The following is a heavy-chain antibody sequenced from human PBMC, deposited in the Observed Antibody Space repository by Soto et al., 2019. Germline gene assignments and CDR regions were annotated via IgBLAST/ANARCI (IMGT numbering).Heavy chain of an antibody. V-gene: IGHV5-51*01. J-gene: IGHJ5*02. Sequence: GESLKISCKGSGYSFTSYWIGWVRQMPGKGLEWMGIIYPGDSDTRYSPSFQGQVTISADKSISTAYLQWSSLKASDTAMYYCARHVVVVAATPFNWFDPWGQGTLVTVSS. D-gene: IGHD2-15*01. CDR1: GYSFTSYW. CDR3: ARHVVVVAATPFNWFDP. CDR2: IYPGDSDT.